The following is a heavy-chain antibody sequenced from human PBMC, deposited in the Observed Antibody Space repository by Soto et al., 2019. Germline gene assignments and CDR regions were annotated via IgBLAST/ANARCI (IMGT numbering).Heavy chain of an antibody. Sequence: ASVKVSCKASGYTFTSYAMHWVRQAPGQRLEWMGWINAYNGNTNYAQKLQGRVTMTTDTSTSTAYMELRSLRSDDTAVYYCATDPWPRGAFGYWGQGTLVTVSS. CDR2: INAYNGNT. D-gene: IGHD5-12*01. V-gene: IGHV1-18*01. CDR1: GYTFTSYA. CDR3: ATDPWPRGAFGY. J-gene: IGHJ4*02.